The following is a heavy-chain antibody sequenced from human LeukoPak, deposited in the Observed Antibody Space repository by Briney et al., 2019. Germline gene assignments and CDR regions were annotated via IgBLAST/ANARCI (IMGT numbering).Heavy chain of an antibody. CDR3: ATTRYSSSWHDY. CDR1: GFTFSSYW. Sequence: GGSLRLSCAASGFTFSSYWMHWVRQAPGKGLVWVSRINSDGSSTSYADSVKGRFTISRDNAKNTLYLQMNSLRAEDTAVYYCATTRYSSSWHDYWGQGTLVTVSS. CDR2: INSDGSST. J-gene: IGHJ4*02. V-gene: IGHV3-74*01. D-gene: IGHD6-13*01.